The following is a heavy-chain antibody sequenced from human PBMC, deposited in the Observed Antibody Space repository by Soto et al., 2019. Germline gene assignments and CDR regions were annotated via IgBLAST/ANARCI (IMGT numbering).Heavy chain of an antibody. J-gene: IGHJ4*02. D-gene: IGHD1-7*01. CDR1: GGTFSSYA. CDR3: ARGPVPLDGTEFDY. CDR2: IIPIFGTA. V-gene: IGHV1-69*13. Sequence: GASVKVSCKASGGTFSSYAISWVRQAPGQGLEWMGGIIPIFGTANYAQKFQGRVTITADESTSTAYMELSSLRSEDTAVYYCARGPVPLDGTEFDYWGQGTLVTVS.